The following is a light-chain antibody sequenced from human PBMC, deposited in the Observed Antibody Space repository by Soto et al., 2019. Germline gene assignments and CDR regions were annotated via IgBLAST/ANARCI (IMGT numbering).Light chain of an antibody. CDR1: QGISHY. Sequence: DIQMTQSPSSLSASGGDRVSITCRASQGISHYLAWYQQKPGKVPKLLIYEASTLQSGVPSRFSGSGSGTDFTLTFSSLQPEDVATYYCQKYDRVPGTFGQGTKVEI. J-gene: IGKJ1*01. CDR2: EAS. CDR3: QKYDRVPGT. V-gene: IGKV1-27*01.